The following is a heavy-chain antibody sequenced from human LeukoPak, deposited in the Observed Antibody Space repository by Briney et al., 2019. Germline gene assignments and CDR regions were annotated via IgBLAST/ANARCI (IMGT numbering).Heavy chain of an antibody. Sequence: GSLRLSCAASGFTFNIYAMAWVRQAPGKGLEWVSGISSSGHSTYYADPVKGRFTISRDNSEIILYLEMTSLRADDTAIYYCAKDIPAAGYLDPWGRGTLVTVSS. CDR3: AKDIPAAGYLDP. CDR1: GFTFNIYA. J-gene: IGHJ2*01. D-gene: IGHD1-14*01. CDR2: ISSSGHST. V-gene: IGHV3-23*01.